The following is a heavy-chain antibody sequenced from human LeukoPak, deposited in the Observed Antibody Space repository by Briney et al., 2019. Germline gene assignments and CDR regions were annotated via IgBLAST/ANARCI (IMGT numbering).Heavy chain of an antibody. CDR3: ASRLERYCSGGSCYPEDY. D-gene: IGHD2-15*01. V-gene: IGHV1-69*13. J-gene: IGHJ4*02. Sequence: ASVKVSCKASGGTFRSYVISWVRQAPGQGLEWMGGIIPIFGTANYAQKFQGRVTITADESTSTAYMELSSLRSEDTAVYYCASRLERYCSGGSCYPEDYWGQGTLVTVSS. CDR1: GGTFRSYV. CDR2: IIPIFGTA.